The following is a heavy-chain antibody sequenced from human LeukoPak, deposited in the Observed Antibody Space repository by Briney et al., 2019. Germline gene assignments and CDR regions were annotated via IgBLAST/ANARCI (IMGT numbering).Heavy chain of an antibody. Sequence: GGSLRLSCAASGFTFDDYAMHWVRQRPGKGLEWVSGISWNSGNIGYADSVKGRFTISRDNAKNSLYLQMNSLRAEDTALYYCAKEVGSGSSSAAYFEYWGQGTLVTVSS. CDR3: AKEVGSGSSSAAYFEY. CDR2: ISWNSGNI. J-gene: IGHJ4*02. D-gene: IGHD1-26*01. V-gene: IGHV3-9*01. CDR1: GFTFDDYA.